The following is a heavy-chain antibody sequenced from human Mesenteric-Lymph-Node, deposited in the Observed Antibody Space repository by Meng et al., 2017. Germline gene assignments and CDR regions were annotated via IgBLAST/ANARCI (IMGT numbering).Heavy chain of an antibody. CDR2: LTYSHRT. D-gene: IGHD5-18*01. V-gene: IGHV3-23*01. J-gene: IGHJ4*02. Sequence: GESLKISCAASGFTFSSYSMNWVRQAPGKGLEWVAGLTYSHRTYYADFVQGRFTISRDNSKNTLYLQMNSLRAEDTGVYYCAKEGAGYTFGYEVDYWGQGTLVTVSS. CDR3: AKEGAGYTFGYEVDY. CDR1: GFTFSSYS.